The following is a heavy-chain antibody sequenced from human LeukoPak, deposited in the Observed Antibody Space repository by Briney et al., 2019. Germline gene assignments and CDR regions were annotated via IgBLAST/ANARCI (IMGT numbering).Heavy chain of an antibody. Sequence: ASVKVSCKTSGYTFTTYDINWVRQAAGQGLEWIGWMNPNSGNTGYAQKFQGRVTMIRSTSISTAYMDLSSLRSDDTAVYYCARVNGPVDYWGQGTLVTVSS. J-gene: IGHJ4*02. D-gene: IGHD1-1*01. V-gene: IGHV1-8*01. CDR1: GYTFTTYD. CDR2: MNPNSGNT. CDR3: ARVNGPVDY.